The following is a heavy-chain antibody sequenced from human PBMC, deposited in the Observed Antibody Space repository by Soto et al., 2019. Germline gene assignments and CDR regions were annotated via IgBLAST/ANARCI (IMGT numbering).Heavy chain of an antibody. Sequence: SETLSLTCTVSGGSISSYYWNWIRQHPGEGLEWIGNIHYSGRTYYTPSLQSRVTISVDTSKNQFSLKLTSVTAADTAVYYCARDREAYDSSGCIDFWGQGTLVTVSS. CDR2: IHYSGRT. CDR1: GGSISSYY. CDR3: ARDREAYDSSGCIDF. J-gene: IGHJ4*02. V-gene: IGHV4-59*06. D-gene: IGHD3-22*01.